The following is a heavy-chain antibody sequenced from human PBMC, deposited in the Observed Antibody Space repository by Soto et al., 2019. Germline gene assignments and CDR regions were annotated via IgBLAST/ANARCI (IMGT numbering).Heavy chain of an antibody. CDR3: ARDTFYYYGSVTSSGGFDP. V-gene: IGHV3-33*01. CDR2: VWYDGKDK. CDR1: GITFSNYG. D-gene: IGHD3-10*01. J-gene: IGHJ5*02. Sequence: QVQVVESGGGVVQPGRSLRLSCAASGITFSNYGIHWVRQAPGKGLEWVALVWYDGKDKYYADSVKGRFTISRDNSKNTLYLQMNSLRAEDTAVYYCARDTFYYYGSVTSSGGFDPWGQGILVTVSS.